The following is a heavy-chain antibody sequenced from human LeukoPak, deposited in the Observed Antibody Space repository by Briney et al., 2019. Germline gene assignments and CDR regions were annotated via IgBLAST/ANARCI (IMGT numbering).Heavy chain of an antibody. J-gene: IGHJ4*02. CDR3: ARGLSAIVY. D-gene: IGHD2-15*01. Sequence: SETPSLTCAVYGGSFSGYFWSWIRQPPGKGLEWIGEINHSGSTNYNPSLKSRVTISVDTSKNQFSLKLSSVTAADTAVYYCARGLSAIVYWGQGTLVTVSS. CDR2: INHSGST. CDR1: GGSFSGYF. V-gene: IGHV4-34*01.